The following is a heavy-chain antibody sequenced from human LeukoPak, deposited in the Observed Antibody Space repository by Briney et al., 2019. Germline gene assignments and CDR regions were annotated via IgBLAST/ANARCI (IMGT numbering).Heavy chain of an antibody. Sequence: PGGSLRLSCAASGFTFSSYAMHWVRQAPGKGLEWVAVISYDGSNKYYADSVKGRFTISRDNSKNTLYLQMNSLRAEDTAVYYCARGVDNWNVFWFDPWGQGTLVTVSS. V-gene: IGHV3-30-3*01. D-gene: IGHD1-20*01. CDR1: GFTFSSYA. CDR2: ISYDGSNK. J-gene: IGHJ5*02. CDR3: ARGVDNWNVFWFDP.